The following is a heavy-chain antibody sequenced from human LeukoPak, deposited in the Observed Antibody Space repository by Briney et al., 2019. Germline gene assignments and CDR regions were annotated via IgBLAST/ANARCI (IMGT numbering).Heavy chain of an antibody. CDR2: INPSGGST. Sequence: ASVKVSCKASGYTFTSYYMHWVRQAPGQGLEWMGIINPSGGSTSYAQKFQGRVTMTRDTSTSTVYMELSSLRSEDTAVYYCARDGRVAGTGENWVDPWGQGTLVTVSS. V-gene: IGHV1-46*01. J-gene: IGHJ5*02. CDR3: ARDGRVAGTGENWVDP. CDR1: GYTFTSYY. D-gene: IGHD6-19*01.